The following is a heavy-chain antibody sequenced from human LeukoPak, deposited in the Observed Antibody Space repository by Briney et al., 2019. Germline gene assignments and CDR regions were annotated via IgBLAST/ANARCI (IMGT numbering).Heavy chain of an antibody. CDR3: ARGYCSGGSCSGEDYFDY. J-gene: IGHJ4*02. CDR2: TYYRSKWYN. V-gene: IGHV6-1*01. D-gene: IGHD2-15*01. CDR1: GDSVSSNSAA. Sequence: QTLSLTCAISGDSVSSNSAAWNWIRQSPSRGLEWLGRTYYRSKWYNDYAVSVKSRITINPDTSKNQFSLQLNSVTPEDTAVYYCARGYCSGGSCSGEDYFDYWGQGTLVTVSS.